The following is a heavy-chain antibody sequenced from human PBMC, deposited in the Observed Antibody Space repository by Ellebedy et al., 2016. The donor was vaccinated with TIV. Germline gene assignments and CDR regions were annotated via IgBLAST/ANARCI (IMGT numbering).Heavy chain of an antibody. CDR3: ARDTRFIDQQHNWFDP. D-gene: IGHD6-13*01. CDR1: GFIFSDYY. CDR2: ISSGGSAI. Sequence: SLKISCAASGFIFSDYYMSWIRQAPGKGLEWVSYISSGGSAIYYADSVKGRFTISRDNAKNSLYLQMNTLRAEDTAVYYCARDTRFIDQQHNWFDPWGQGTLVTVSS. J-gene: IGHJ5*02. V-gene: IGHV3-11*01.